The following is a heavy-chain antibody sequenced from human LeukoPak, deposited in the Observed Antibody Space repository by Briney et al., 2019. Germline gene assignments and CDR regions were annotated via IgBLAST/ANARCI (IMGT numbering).Heavy chain of an antibody. CDR2: INYSGST. CDR3: ASTNCSSASCYGANWFDP. D-gene: IGHD2-2*01. J-gene: IGHJ5*02. V-gene: IGHV4-30-4*08. Sequence: SQTLSLTCTVSGGSISSDDYYWSWIRQPPGKGLEWIGYINYSGSTFHSNPSRKSRITVSVDTSKNQFSLRLNSVTAADTAVYYCASTNCSSASCYGANWFDPWGQGILVTVSS. CDR1: GGSISSDDYY.